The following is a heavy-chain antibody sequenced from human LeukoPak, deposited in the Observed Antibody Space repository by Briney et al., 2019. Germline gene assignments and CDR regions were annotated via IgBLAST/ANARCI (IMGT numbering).Heavy chain of an antibody. Sequence: PSETLSLTCTVSGGSISSYYWSWIRQPPGKGLEWIGYIYYSGNTYYNPSLKSRVTISVDTSKNQFSLKLSSVTAADTAVYYCARGVVSHMGVWGQGTTVTVSS. D-gene: IGHD3-3*01. CDR2: IYYSGNT. CDR1: GGSISSYY. CDR3: ARGVVSHMGV. V-gene: IGHV4-59*12. J-gene: IGHJ6*02.